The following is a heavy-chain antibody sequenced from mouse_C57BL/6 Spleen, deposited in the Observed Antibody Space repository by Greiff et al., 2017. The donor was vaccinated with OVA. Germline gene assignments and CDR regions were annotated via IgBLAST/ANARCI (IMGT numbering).Heavy chain of an antibody. J-gene: IGHJ3*01. CDR1: GFTFSSYA. D-gene: IGHD4-1*01. V-gene: IGHV5-4*01. CDR2: ISDGGSYT. Sequence: EVQVVESGGGLVKPGGSLKLSCAASGFTFSSYAMSWVRQTPEKRLEWVATISDGGSYTYYPDNVKGRFTISRDNAKNNLYLQMSHLKSEDTAMYYCAREVGTGTPWFAYWGQGTLVTVSA. CDR3: AREVGTGTPWFAY.